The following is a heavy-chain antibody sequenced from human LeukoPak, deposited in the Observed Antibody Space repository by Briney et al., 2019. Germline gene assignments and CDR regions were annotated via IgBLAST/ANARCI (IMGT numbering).Heavy chain of an antibody. CDR2: ISGSGGST. Sequence: GGSLRLSCAAPGFTFSSYAMSWVRQAPGKGLEWVSAISGSGGSTYYADSVKGRFTISRDNSKNTLYLQMNSLRAEDTAVYYCAKSTYYDILTGPPPDYWGQGTLVTVSS. V-gene: IGHV3-23*01. CDR1: GFTFSSYA. J-gene: IGHJ4*02. D-gene: IGHD3-9*01. CDR3: AKSTYYDILTGPPPDY.